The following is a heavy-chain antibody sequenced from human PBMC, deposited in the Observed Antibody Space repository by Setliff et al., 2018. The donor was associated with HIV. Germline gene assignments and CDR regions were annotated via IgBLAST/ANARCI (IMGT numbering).Heavy chain of an antibody. CDR2: INPNSGGT. CDR1: GYTFTDYY. Sequence: AASVKVSCKASGYTFTDYYMHWVRQAPGQGLEWMGWINPNSGGTKSAQTFQGRVTMTRDTSISTAYMDLSSLTSDDTAVYYCVLASIVSTARWNHWGRGTLVTVSS. D-gene: IGHD1-26*01. CDR3: VLASIVSTARWNH. V-gene: IGHV1-2*02. J-gene: IGHJ5*02.